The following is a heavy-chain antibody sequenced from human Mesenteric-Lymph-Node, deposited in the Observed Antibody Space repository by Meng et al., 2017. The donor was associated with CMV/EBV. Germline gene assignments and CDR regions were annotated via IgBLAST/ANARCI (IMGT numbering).Heavy chain of an antibody. D-gene: IGHD6-13*01. J-gene: IGHJ5*02. CDR2: IGNGGSPI. CDR3: SGVSSAAGTGVP. CDR1: GFAFSDYY. Sequence: SCAASGFAFSDYYMSWIREAPGKGLEWVAYIGNGGSPIYYADSVKGRFTISRDNSKNTLYLQMNSLRAEDTAVYYCSGVSSAAGTGVPWGQGTLVTVSS. V-gene: IGHV3-11*01.